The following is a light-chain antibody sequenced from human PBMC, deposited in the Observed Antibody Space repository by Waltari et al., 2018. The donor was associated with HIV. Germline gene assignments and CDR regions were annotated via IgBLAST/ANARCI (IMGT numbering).Light chain of an antibody. V-gene: IGKV2-30*01. CDR2: KVS. Sequence: DVVMTQSPLSLPVTLGQPASISCRSSQSLVYSDGHTYLNWFQQRPGQSPRRLIYKVSNRDSGVPDRFSGSGSGTDCTLKISRVEAEDVGVYYCMQGAHWPWTFGQGTKVEIK. J-gene: IGKJ1*01. CDR3: MQGAHWPWT. CDR1: QSLVYSDGHTY.